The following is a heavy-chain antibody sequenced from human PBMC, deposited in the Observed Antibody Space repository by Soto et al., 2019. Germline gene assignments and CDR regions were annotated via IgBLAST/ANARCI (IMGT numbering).Heavy chain of an antibody. Sequence: GASVKVSCKVSGCTLTELSMHWVRQAPGKGLEGMGGFDPEDGETIYAQKFQGRVTMTEGTSTDTAYMGLGSLRSEGTAGDFCATGSSNTYYDFWSGGHNWFDPWGQGTLVPASS. CDR1: GCTLTELS. V-gene: IGHV1-24*01. CDR3: ATGSSNTYYDFWSGGHNWFDP. D-gene: IGHD3-3*01. J-gene: IGHJ5*02. CDR2: FDPEDGET.